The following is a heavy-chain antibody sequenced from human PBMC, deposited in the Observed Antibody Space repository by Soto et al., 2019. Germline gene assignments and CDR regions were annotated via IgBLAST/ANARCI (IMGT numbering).Heavy chain of an antibody. J-gene: IGHJ4*02. CDR3: AKLTGYSYNYRLNIDD. D-gene: IGHD5-12*01. Sequence: SXGSLRLYCAASGFPFDNYAMTWVRQARGQGPEWVATISVSGAFTKYRDSVEGRFTISRDNSKNTLYLQMNSLKAEDTAIYFCAKLTGYSYNYRLNIDDWGQGTLVTVSS. CDR2: ISVSGAFT. CDR1: GFPFDNYA. V-gene: IGHV3-23*01.